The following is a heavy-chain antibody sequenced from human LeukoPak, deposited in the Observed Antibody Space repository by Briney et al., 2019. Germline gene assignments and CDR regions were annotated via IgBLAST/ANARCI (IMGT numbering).Heavy chain of an antibody. V-gene: IGHV1-46*01. Sequence: ASVKVSCKASGYTFTSYYMHWVRQTPGQGLEWMGIINPSGGGTSYAQKFQGRVTMTRDMSTSTVYMELSSLRSEDTAVYYCARALVSYSSSIYYYYYYMDVWGKGTTVTVSS. D-gene: IGHD6-6*01. J-gene: IGHJ6*03. CDR1: GYTFTSYY. CDR2: INPSGGGT. CDR3: ARALVSYSSSIYYYYYYMDV.